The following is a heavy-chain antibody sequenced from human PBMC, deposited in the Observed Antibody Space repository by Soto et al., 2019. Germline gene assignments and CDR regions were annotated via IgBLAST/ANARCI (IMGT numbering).Heavy chain of an antibody. V-gene: IGHV3-33*01. CDR3: AGDGDYRGLFYYYGMDV. J-gene: IGHJ6*02. CDR1: GFTFSSYG. Sequence: QSGGSLRLSCAASGFTFSSYGMHWVRQAPGKGLEWVAVIWYDGSNKYYADSVKGRFTISRDNSKNTLYLQMNSLRAEDTAVYYCAGDGDYRGLFYYYGMDVWGQGTTVTVSS. CDR2: IWYDGSNK. D-gene: IGHD4-4*01.